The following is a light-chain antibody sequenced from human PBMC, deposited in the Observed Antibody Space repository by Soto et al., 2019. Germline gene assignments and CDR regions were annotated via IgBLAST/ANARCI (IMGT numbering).Light chain of an antibody. CDR2: GAS. CDR1: QAVSSNY. CDR3: QQYGDLPWT. Sequence: ALTQSPGTLSSSPGERSSLSFSSSQAVSSNYLAWYQQKPGQAPRLLISGASGRATGVPDRFSGSGSGTEFTLTIDRLESEDFAVYFCQQYGDLPWTFGQGSKVDIK. V-gene: IGKV3-20*01. J-gene: IGKJ1*01.